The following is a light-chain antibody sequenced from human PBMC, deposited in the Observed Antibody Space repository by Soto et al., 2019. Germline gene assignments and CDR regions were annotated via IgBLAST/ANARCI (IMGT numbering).Light chain of an antibody. CDR3: QQSYNTTWT. V-gene: IGKV1-39*01. Sequence: DIQMTQSPSSMSTSVEERVTITCRASQGISTYLNWYQQKPGKAPKLLIYAASSLQSGVPSRFSGSGSETDFTLTISSLQPEDFATYSCQQSYNTTWTFGQGTKVAIK. CDR2: AAS. J-gene: IGKJ1*01. CDR1: QGISTY.